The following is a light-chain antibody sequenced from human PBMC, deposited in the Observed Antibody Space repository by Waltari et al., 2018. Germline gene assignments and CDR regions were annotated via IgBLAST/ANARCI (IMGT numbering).Light chain of an antibody. J-gene: IGLJ1*01. V-gene: IGLV2-14*02. CDR3: SSYADRNTRV. Sequence: CYQQHPGGVPKVLMYDGRMRPSGISNRFAGSKSGNTASLTISGLQAEDEADYYCSSYADRNTRVFGSGTKVTVL. CDR2: DGR.